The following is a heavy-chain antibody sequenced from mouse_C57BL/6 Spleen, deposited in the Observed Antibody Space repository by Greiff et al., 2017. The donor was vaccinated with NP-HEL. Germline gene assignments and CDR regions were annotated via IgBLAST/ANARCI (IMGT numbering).Heavy chain of an antibody. Sequence: EVQLQQSGPELVKPGASVKIPCKASGYTFTDYNMDWVKQSHGKSLEWIGDINPNNGGTIYNQKFKGKATLTVDKSSSTAYMELRSLTSEDTAVYYCASKRYGYDEAWFAYWGQGTLVTVSA. CDR2: INPNNGGT. CDR1: GYTFTDYN. J-gene: IGHJ3*01. CDR3: ASKRYGYDEAWFAY. D-gene: IGHD2-2*01. V-gene: IGHV1-18*01.